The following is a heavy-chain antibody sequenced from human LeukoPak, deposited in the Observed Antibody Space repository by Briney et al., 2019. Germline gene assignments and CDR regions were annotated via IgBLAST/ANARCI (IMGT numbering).Heavy chain of an antibody. J-gene: IGHJ1*01. CDR2: FDPEDGET. CDR1: GYTLTELS. D-gene: IGHD2-2*01. CDR3: ATARELLSAEYFQH. V-gene: IGHV1-24*01. Sequence: ASVKVSCKVSGYTLTELSMHWVRQAPGKGLEWMGGFDPEDGETIYAQKFQGRVTMAEDTSTDTAYMELSSLRSEDTAVYYCATARELLSAEYFQHWGQGTLVTVSS.